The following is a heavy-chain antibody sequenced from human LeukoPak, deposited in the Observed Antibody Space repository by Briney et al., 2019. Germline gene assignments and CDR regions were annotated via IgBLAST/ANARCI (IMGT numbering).Heavy chain of an antibody. CDR2: ISYDGSNK. D-gene: IGHD1-26*01. Sequence: GRSLRLSCAASGSTFSNYPMHWVRQAPGKGLEWVALISYDGSNKYYADSVKGRFTISRDNSKNTLYLQMNSLRAEDTAVYYCARGSGSYLYYFDSWGQGTLVTVSS. CDR1: GSTFSNYP. J-gene: IGHJ4*02. V-gene: IGHV3-30*04. CDR3: ARGSGSYLYYFDS.